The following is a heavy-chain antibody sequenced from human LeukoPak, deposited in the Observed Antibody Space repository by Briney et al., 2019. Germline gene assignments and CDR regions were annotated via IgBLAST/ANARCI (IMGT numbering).Heavy chain of an antibody. CDR2: ISGSGYST. CDR1: GGSFSGYY. CDR3: AKDLTDSGD. V-gene: IGHV3-23*01. J-gene: IGHJ4*02. Sequence: PSETLSLTCSVYGGSFSGYYWSWIRQAPGKGLEWVSAISGSGYSTYYADSVKGRFTISRDNSKNTLFLQMNSLRAEDTAVYYCAKDLTDSGDWGQGTQVTVSS. D-gene: IGHD3-10*01.